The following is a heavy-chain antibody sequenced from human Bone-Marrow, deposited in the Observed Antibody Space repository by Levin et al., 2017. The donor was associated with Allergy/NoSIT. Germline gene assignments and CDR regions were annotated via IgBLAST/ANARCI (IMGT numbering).Heavy chain of an antibody. CDR3: ARGGGDYYFALDV. D-gene: IGHD2-21*02. CDR2: IFDNGRA. J-gene: IGHJ3*01. Sequence: LRLSCTVSRGSISSDVHYWSWVRQPPGKGLEWIGHIFDNGRAYYNSSLQSRLVISIDTSSNKFSLSLRSATAADTALYFCARGGGDYYFALDVWGQGTKVTVSS. V-gene: IGHV4-30-4*01. CDR1: RGSISSDVHY.